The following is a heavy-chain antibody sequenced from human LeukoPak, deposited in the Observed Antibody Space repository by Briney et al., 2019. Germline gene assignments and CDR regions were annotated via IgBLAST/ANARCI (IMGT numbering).Heavy chain of an antibody. V-gene: IGHV5-51*01. CDR3: ARQAFYYDSSGYSTPSDAFDI. Sequence: GESLKISCKGSGYSFTSYWIGWVRQMPGKGLEWMGIIYPGDSDTRYSPSFQGQVTISADKSINTAYLQWSSLKASDTAMYYCARQAFYYDSSGYSTPSDAFDIWSQGTMVTVSS. J-gene: IGHJ3*02. D-gene: IGHD3-22*01. CDR1: GYSFTSYW. CDR2: IYPGDSDT.